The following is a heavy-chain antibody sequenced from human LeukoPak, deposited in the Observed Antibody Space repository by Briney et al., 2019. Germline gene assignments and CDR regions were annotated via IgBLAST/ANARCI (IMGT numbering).Heavy chain of an antibody. J-gene: IGHJ5*02. CDR1: GYSINNYW. D-gene: IGHD2-15*01. CDR3: ARQEYCSGGSCNTWFDP. V-gene: IGHV5-51*01. CDR2: IYPADSDI. Sequence: GESLKISCKGSGYSINNYWIGWVRQMPGKGLEWMGTIYPADSDIRYSPSFQGQVTISADKSISTAYLQWSSLKASDTAMYYCARQEYCSGGSCNTWFDPWGQGTLVTVSS.